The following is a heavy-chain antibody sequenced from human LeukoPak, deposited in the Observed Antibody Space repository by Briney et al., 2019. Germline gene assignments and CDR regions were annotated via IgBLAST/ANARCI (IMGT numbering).Heavy chain of an antibody. V-gene: IGHV3-53*01. CDR1: AFTASSNY. CDR2: IYSGGST. J-gene: IGHJ4*02. D-gene: IGHD3-22*01. CDR3: ARGGGDRSGYYYETQRS. Sequence: GWSLALSCAASAFTASSNYMSWVRHAPGKGLEWVSVIYSGGSTYYADTVKGRFTISRDNSKNTLYLQMNSLRAEDTAVYYCARGGGDRSGYYYETQRSWGQGTLVTVAS.